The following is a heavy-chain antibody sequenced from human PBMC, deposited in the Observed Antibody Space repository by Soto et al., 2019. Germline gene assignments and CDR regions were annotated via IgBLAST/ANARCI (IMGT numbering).Heavy chain of an antibody. Sequence: GASVKVSCKASGYTFTSYGISWVRQAPGQGLEWMGWISAYNGNTNYAQKLQGRVTMTTDTSTSTAYMELRSLRSDDTAVYYCARGPDIVVVYPHEPLSPYYYYYYMAVWGKGTTVTVSS. V-gene: IGHV1-18*01. D-gene: IGHD2-15*01. CDR1: GYTFTSYG. J-gene: IGHJ6*03. CDR3: ARGPDIVVVYPHEPLSPYYYYYYMAV. CDR2: ISAYNGNT.